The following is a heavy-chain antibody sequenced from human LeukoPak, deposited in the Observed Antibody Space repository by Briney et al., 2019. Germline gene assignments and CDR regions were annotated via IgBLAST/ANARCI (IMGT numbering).Heavy chain of an antibody. D-gene: IGHD2-2*01. CDR3: ASQPRYCSSTSCPYDSFDI. CDR1: GDSISSSSYY. Sequence: PSETQSLTCTVSGDSISSSSYYWGSIRQPPGKGLGWIGCIYYSGSTYYNPSLKSRVTISVDTSTNQFSQKLSSVPAADTAVYYCASQPRYCSSTSCPYDSFDIWGQGTMVTVSS. CDR2: IYYSGST. V-gene: IGHV4-39*07. J-gene: IGHJ3*02.